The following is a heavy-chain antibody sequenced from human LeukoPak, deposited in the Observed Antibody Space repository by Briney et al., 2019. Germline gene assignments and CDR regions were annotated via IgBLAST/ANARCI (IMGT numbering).Heavy chain of an antibody. CDR1: GFTFSSYG. D-gene: IGHD6-6*01. CDR3: ASNPSEGY. CDR2: IWYDGSNE. Sequence: GGSLRLSYAASGFTFSSYGMHWDRQAPGKGLEWVADIWYDGSNEYYGDSVKGRFTISRDNSKNTLYLEMNSLRVEDTAVYYCASNPSEGYWGQGTLVTVSS. V-gene: IGHV3-33*01. J-gene: IGHJ4*02.